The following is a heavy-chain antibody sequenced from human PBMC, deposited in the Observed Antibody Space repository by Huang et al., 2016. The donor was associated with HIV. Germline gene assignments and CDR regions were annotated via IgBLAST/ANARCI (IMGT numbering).Heavy chain of an antibody. CDR2: ISYDGSKK. CDR3: ALKGDSSGWEYFRH. J-gene: IGHJ1*01. V-gene: IGHV3-30*03. D-gene: IGHD6-19*01. CDR1: GFIFSNYG. Sequence: QVQLVESGGGVVQPGRSLRISCAASGFIFSNYGMHWVRQAPGTGLEWVALISYDGSKKYYTDSVKCRFSISRDNSKNTVCLQMNSLRAEDTAVYYCALKGDSSGWEYFRHWGQGTLVTVSS.